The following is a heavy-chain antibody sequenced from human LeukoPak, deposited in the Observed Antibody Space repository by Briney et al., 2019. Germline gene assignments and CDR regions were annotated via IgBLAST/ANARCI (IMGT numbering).Heavy chain of an antibody. V-gene: IGHV3-23*01. D-gene: IGHD2-2*02. CDR2: ISGSGGST. Sequence: GGSLRLSCAGSGFTFSDYAMSWVRQAPGKGLEWVSAISGSGGSTYYADSVKGRFTISRDNSKNTLYLQMNSLRAEDTAVYYYATLIYCSSTSCYTDYFDYWGQGTLVTVSS. CDR3: ATLIYCSSTSCYTDYFDY. CDR1: GFTFSDYA. J-gene: IGHJ4*02.